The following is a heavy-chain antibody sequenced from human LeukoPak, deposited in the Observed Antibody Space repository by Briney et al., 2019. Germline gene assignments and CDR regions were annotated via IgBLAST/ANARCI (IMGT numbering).Heavy chain of an antibody. Sequence: GGSLRLSCAASGFSFSTYWMSWVRQTPGKGLELVANINQDDSVRNYMDSLKGRCTISRDNAKKSVYLEISSLRADDTAVYYCARDPGSSSFDLWGQGALVTVSS. CDR3: ARDPGSSSFDL. D-gene: IGHD6-13*01. J-gene: IGHJ4*02. CDR1: GFSFSTYW. V-gene: IGHV3-7*01. CDR2: INQDDSVR.